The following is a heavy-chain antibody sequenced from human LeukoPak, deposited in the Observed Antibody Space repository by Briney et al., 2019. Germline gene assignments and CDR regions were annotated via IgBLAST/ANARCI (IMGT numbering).Heavy chain of an antibody. CDR3: ANNDDDGDYFDY. CDR1: GFTFSSYA. Sequence: GGSLRLSCAASGFTFSSYAMSWVRQAPGKGLEWVSAISGSGGSTYYADSVKGRFTISRDNSKNTLYLQMNSLRAEDTAVYYCANNDDDGDYFDYWGQGTLVTVSS. D-gene: IGHD4-17*01. V-gene: IGHV3-23*01. CDR2: ISGSGGST. J-gene: IGHJ4*02.